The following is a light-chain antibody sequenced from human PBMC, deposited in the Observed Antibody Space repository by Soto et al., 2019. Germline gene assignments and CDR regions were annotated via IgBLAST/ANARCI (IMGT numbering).Light chain of an antibody. V-gene: IGKV3-15*01. J-gene: IGKJ1*01. Sequence: DIVLTQSPGTLSLSPGARATLSCRASQSVSNNYLAWYQQKPGQAPRLLIYGASNRATGIPDRFSGSGSGTEFTLTISSLQSEDVAVYYCHQYNEWRTFGQGTKVDIK. CDR3: HQYNEWRT. CDR2: GAS. CDR1: QSVSNN.